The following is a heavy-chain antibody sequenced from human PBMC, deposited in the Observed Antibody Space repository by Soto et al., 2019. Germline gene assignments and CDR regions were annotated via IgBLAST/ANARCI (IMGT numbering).Heavy chain of an antibody. CDR2: IYYSGST. Sequence: QVQLQESGPGLVKPSETLSLTCTVSGGSISSYYWSWIRQPPWKGLEWIGYIYYSGSTNYNPSLKSRVTISVDTSKNQFSLKLSSVTTADTAVYYFARTLLYTTTVTTYNWFDPWGQGTLVTVSS. V-gene: IGHV4-59*01. CDR1: GGSISSYY. J-gene: IGHJ5*02. D-gene: IGHD4-17*01. CDR3: ARTLLYTTTVTTYNWFDP.